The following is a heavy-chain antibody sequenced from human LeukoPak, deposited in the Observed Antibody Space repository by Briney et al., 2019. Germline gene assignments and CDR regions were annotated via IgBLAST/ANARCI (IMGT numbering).Heavy chain of an antibody. D-gene: IGHD2-2*02. J-gene: IGHJ4*02. Sequence: PSEALSLTCTVSGGSISSSSYYWGWIRQPPGKGLEWIGSIYYSGSTYYNPSLKSRVTISVDTSKNQFSLKLSSVTAADTAVYYCWVVPAARPPSPDYWGQGTLVTVSS. CDR1: GGSISSSSYY. CDR3: WVVPAARPPSPDY. V-gene: IGHV4-39*07. CDR2: IYYSGST.